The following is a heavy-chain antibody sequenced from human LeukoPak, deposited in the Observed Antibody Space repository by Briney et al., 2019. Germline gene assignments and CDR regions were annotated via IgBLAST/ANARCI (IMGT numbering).Heavy chain of an antibody. CDR1: VGTFIIYA. CDR3: AKDSSGYYPNWFDP. J-gene: IGHJ5*02. D-gene: IGHD3-22*01. CDR2: IIPIFGTA. V-gene: IGHV1-69*06. Sequence: SVTVSFKASVGTFIIYAISWVRQAPGQGLEWMGRIIPIFGTANYAQKFQGRVTITADKSTSTAYMELSSLRSEDTAVYYCAKDSSGYYPNWFDPWGQGTLVTVSS.